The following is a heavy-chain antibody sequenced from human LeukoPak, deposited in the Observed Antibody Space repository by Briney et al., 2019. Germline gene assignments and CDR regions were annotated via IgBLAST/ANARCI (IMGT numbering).Heavy chain of an antibody. CDR1: GFTFSSYS. V-gene: IGHV3-21*01. J-gene: IGHJ4*02. CDR2: ISSSSSYI. CDR3: ARDHPGGYEPFDY. Sequence: GGSLRLSCAASGFTFSSYSMNWVRQAPGKGLEWVSSISSSSSYIYYADSVKGRFTISRDNAKNSLYLQMNSLRAEDTAVYYCARDHPGGYEPFDYWGQGTLVTVSS. D-gene: IGHD5-12*01.